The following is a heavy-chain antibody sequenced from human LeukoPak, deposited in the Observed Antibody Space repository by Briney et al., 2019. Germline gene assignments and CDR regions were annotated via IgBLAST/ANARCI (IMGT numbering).Heavy chain of an antibody. J-gene: IGHJ5*02. CDR3: TTEFWSS. CDR2: IYSGGSK. V-gene: IGHV3-53*01. D-gene: IGHD3-3*01. Sequence: GGSLRLSCAASGFAVSSNYMSCGRQAPGKGLECVSVIYSGGSKYYADSVKGQFTISSDNAKNTLYLQRNSLRGEDTAVYYCTTEFWSSWGQGTLVTVSS. CDR1: GFAVSSNY.